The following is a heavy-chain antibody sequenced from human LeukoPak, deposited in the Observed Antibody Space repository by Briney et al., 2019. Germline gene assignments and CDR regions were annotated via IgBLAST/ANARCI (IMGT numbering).Heavy chain of an antibody. CDR1: GFTFSSYA. J-gene: IGHJ4*02. Sequence: GGSLRLSCAASGFTFSSYAMIWVRQAPGEGLEWVSTIIESGGSTYYADSVKGRFTISRDNSKNTLYLQMNSLRAEDTAVYYCAKDRKWELQTSRFDYWGQGTLVTVSS. V-gene: IGHV3-23*01. D-gene: IGHD1-26*01. CDR2: IIESGGST. CDR3: AKDRKWELQTSRFDY.